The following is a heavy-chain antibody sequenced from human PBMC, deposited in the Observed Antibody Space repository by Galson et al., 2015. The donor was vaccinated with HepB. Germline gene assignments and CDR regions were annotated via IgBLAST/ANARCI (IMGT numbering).Heavy chain of an antibody. D-gene: IGHD5-24*01. CDR1: GFTFHNYN. Sequence: SLRLSCAASGFTFHNYNMHWVRQAPGKGLEWLSIIHANDGATSYAGSVKGRFIISRDNSKNSLFLQMNNLRTEDSALYYCAKDFDGSIDYWGQGTLVTVSS. CDR2: IHANDGAT. V-gene: IGHV3-43*01. CDR3: AKDFDGSIDY. J-gene: IGHJ4*02.